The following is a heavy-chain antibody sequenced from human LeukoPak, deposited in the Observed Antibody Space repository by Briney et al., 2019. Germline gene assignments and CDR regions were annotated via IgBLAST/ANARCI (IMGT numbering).Heavy chain of an antibody. Sequence: GGSLRLSCAASGFTFNSFAMSWVRQAPGKGLEWISAISVDGETLYYADSVKGRFIISRDNSKNTLYLQLSSLRAEDTAVYYCAQGYSSGWYPYWGQGSLVSVSS. CDR2: ISVDGETL. V-gene: IGHV3-23*01. CDR3: AQGYSSGWYPY. CDR1: GFTFNSFA. D-gene: IGHD6-19*01. J-gene: IGHJ4*02.